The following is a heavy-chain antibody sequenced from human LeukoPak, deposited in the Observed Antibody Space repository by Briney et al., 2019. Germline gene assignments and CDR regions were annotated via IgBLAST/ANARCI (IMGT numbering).Heavy chain of an antibody. D-gene: IGHD3-9*01. CDR2: IYYSGST. CDR3: ARVLYYDILTGLGGNYFDY. J-gene: IGHJ4*02. Sequence: SETLSLTCTVSGGSISSYYWSWIRQPPGKGLEWIGYIYYSGSTYYNPSLKSRVTISVDTSKNQFSLKLSSVTAADTAVYYCARVLYYDILTGLGGNYFDYWGQGTLVTVSS. CDR1: GGSISSYY. V-gene: IGHV4-59*12.